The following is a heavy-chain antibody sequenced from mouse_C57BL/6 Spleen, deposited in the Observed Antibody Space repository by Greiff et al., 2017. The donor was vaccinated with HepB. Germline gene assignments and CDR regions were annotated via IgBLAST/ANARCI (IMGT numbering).Heavy chain of an antibody. CDR3: TLITTVVPYYAMDY. J-gene: IGHJ4*01. CDR2: IDPENGDT. V-gene: IGHV14-4*01. CDR1: GFNIKDDY. D-gene: IGHD1-1*01. Sequence: VQLQQSGAELVRPGASVKLSCTASGFNIKDDYMNWVKQRPEQGLEWIGWIDPENGDTEYASKFQGKATITADTSSNTAYLQLRSLTSEDTAVYYCTLITTVVPYYAMDYWGQGTSVTVSS.